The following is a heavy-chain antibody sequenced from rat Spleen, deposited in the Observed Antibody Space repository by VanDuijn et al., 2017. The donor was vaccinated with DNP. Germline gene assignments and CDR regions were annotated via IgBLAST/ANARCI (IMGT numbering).Heavy chain of an antibody. J-gene: IGHJ2*01. Sequence: EVQLVESGGGLVQPGRSLKLSCAASGFTFSDYNMAWVRQAPEKGLEWVATIIYDGGRTYYRDSVKGRFTISRDNAKSTLYLQMDSLRSEDTATYYCARSNYGFDYWGQGVMVTVSS. CDR1: GFTFSDYN. V-gene: IGHV5S10*01. CDR3: ARSNYGFDY. D-gene: IGHD1-11*01. CDR2: IIYDGGRT.